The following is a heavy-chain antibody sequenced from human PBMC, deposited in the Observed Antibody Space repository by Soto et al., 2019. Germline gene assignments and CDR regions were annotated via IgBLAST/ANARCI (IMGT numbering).Heavy chain of an antibody. CDR1: GYTFTSYA. V-gene: IGHV1-3*01. D-gene: IGHD1-26*01. Sequence: QVQLVQSGAEVKKPGASVKVSCKASGYTFTSYAMHWVRQAPGQRLEWMGWINAGNGNTKYSQKFQGRVTITRDTSASTAHIALSTPRSEVTAVYYCARDVGVTGDWGQGTLVTVSS. J-gene: IGHJ4*02. CDR2: INAGNGNT. CDR3: ARDVGVTGD.